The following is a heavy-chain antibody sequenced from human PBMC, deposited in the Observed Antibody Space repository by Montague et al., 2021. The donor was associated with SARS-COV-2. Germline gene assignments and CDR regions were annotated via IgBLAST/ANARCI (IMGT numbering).Heavy chain of an antibody. V-gene: IGHV1-8*01. Sequence: SVKVSCKASGYTFTSYDINWVRQATGQGLEWMGWMNPNSGNTGYAQKFQGRVTMTRNTSISTAYMELSSLRSEDTAVYYCARDRGGGRYDFWSGYYVQPYDYWGQGTLVTVSS. CDR1: GYTFTSYD. CDR2: MNPNSGNT. J-gene: IGHJ4*02. D-gene: IGHD3-3*01. CDR3: ARDRGGGRYDFWSGYYVQPYDY.